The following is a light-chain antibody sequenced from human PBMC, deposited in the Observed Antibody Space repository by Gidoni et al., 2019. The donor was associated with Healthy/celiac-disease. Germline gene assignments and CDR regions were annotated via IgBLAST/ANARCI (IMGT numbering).Light chain of an antibody. CDR1: SPNIGAGYD. CDR2: GNS. CDR3: QSYDSSLSGSVV. Sequence: QSVLTQPHSAAAPPGQRVPISCPGISPNIGAGYDVHRYQQLPGTAPKLLIYGNSNRPSGVPDRFSGSKSGTSASLAITGLQAEYEADYYCQSYDSSLSGSVVFGGGTKLTVL. J-gene: IGLJ2*01. V-gene: IGLV1-40*01.